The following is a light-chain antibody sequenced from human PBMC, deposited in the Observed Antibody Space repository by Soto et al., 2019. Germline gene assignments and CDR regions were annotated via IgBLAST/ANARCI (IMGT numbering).Light chain of an antibody. CDR2: VTS. V-gene: IGKV1-9*01. CDR1: QGVSSY. Sequence: IELTQAPSALSASIGDRVTITCRASQGVSSYLAWYQQKPGKAPKLLIYVTSTLQSGVPSRFSGSGSGTDFTLTISSLQPEDFATYYCQQHNSYPLTFGGGTKVDIK. CDR3: QQHNSYPLT. J-gene: IGKJ4*01.